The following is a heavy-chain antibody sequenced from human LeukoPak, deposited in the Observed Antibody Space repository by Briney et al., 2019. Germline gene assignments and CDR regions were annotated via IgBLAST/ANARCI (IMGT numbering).Heavy chain of an antibody. J-gene: IGHJ6*02. D-gene: IGHD2-2*01. CDR1: GFTFSGSA. CDR3: TRLCSSTSCYYGMDV. V-gene: IGHV3-73*01. CDR2: IRSKANSYAT. Sequence: GGSLRLSYAASGFTFSGSAMHWVRQASGKGLEWVGRIRSKANSYATAYAASVKGRFTISRDDSKNTAYLQMNSLKTEDTAVYYCTRLCSSTSCYYGMDVWGQGTTVTVSS.